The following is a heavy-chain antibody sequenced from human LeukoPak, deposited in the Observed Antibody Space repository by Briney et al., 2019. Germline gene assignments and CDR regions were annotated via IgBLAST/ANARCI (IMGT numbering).Heavy chain of an antibody. D-gene: IGHD2-15*01. CDR1: GSTFSSYG. J-gene: IGHJ5*02. V-gene: IGHV3-30*03. Sequence: PGRSLRLSCAASGSTFSSYGMHWVRQAPGKGLEWVAVISYDGSNKYYADSVKGRFTISRDNSKNTLYLQMNSLRAEDTAVYYCARVAVAATSYWFDPWGQGTLVTVSS. CDR2: ISYDGSNK. CDR3: ARVAVAATSYWFDP.